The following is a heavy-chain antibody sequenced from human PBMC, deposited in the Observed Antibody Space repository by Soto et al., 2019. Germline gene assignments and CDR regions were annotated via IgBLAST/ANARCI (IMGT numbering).Heavy chain of an antibody. D-gene: IGHD2-21*01. J-gene: IGHJ5*02. V-gene: IGHV3-7*01. Sequence: EVQLVESGGGLVQPGGSLRLSCAASGFTFRSYWMSWVRQAPGKGLEWVANIKDDGRDKYYVDSVKGRFTISRDNAKNSLYLQMNTLRAEDTAVYYCARDRGCGFDFSWGQGTLVTVSS. CDR3: ARDRGCGFDFS. CDR1: GFTFRSYW. CDR2: IKDDGRDK.